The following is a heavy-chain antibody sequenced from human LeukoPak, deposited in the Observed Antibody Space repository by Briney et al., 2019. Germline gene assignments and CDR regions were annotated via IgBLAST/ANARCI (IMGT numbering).Heavy chain of an antibody. J-gene: IGHJ4*02. V-gene: IGHV4-39*01. CDR2: ISYCGST. CDR3: ARHFDF. Sequence: SETLSLTCTVSGDSISSSGSYWGWIRQPPGKGLGWIGTISYCGSTYYNPSLKSRVTISVDTSKNQFSLKLNSMTAADTAVYYCARHFDFWGQGTLVTVSS. CDR1: GDSISSSGSY.